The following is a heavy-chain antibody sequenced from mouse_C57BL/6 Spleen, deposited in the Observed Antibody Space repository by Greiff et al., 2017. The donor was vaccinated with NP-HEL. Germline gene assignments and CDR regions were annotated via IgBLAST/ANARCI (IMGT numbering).Heavy chain of an antibody. J-gene: IGHJ2*01. CDR1: GYAFSSSW. CDR2: IYPGDGDT. V-gene: IGHV1-82*01. CDR3: ARWLITTVVAYYFDY. Sequence: QVQLQQSGPELVKPGASVKISCKASGYAFSSSWMNWVKQRPGKGLEWIGRIYPGDGDTNYNGKFKGKATLTADKSSSTAYMQLSSLTSEDSAVYFCARWLITTVVAYYFDYWGQGTTLTVSS. D-gene: IGHD1-1*01.